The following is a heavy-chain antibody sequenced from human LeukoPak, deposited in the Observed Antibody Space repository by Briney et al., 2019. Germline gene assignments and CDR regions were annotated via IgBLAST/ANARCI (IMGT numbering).Heavy chain of an antibody. D-gene: IGHD1-14*01. Sequence: GGSLRLSCAASGFTFSFAMSWVRQAPGKGLEWVSTVSGSGDSTNYADSVKGRFTISRDNTKNSVYLQMSSLRAEDTAVYYCAREVWGPEYWGQGTLVTVSS. J-gene: IGHJ4*02. CDR3: AREVWGPEY. CDR2: VSGSGDST. V-gene: IGHV3-23*01. CDR1: GFTFSFA.